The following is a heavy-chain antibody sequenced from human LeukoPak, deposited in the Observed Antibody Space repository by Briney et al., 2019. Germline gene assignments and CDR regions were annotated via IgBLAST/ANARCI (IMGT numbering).Heavy chain of an antibody. J-gene: IGHJ3*02. D-gene: IGHD3-22*01. CDR3: ARHYYYDSTQTGAFDI. CDR1: GGSISSSSYY. V-gene: IGHV4-39*01. Sequence: SETLSLTCTVSGGSISSSSYYWGWIRQPPGKWLEWIGSIYYSGSTYYNPSLKSRVTISVDTSKNQFSLKLSSVTAADTAVYYCARHYYYDSTQTGAFDIWGQGTMVTVSS. CDR2: IYYSGST.